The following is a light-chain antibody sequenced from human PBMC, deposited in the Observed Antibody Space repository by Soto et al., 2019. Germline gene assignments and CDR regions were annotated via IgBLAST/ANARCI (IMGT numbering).Light chain of an antibody. J-gene: IGLJ3*02. CDR2: LEGSGSY. V-gene: IGLV4-60*02. Sequence: QPVLTQSSSASASLGSSVKLTCTLSSGHSSYIIAWHQQQPGKAPRYLMKLEGSGSYNKGSGVPDRFSGSSSGADRYLTISHLQFEDEAGYYCETWDSNTHTVFGGGTKLTVL. CDR1: SGHSSYI. CDR3: ETWDSNTHTV.